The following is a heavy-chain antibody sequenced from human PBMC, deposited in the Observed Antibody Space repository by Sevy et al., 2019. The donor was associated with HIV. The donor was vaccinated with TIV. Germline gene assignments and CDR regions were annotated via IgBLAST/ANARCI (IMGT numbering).Heavy chain of an antibody. V-gene: IGHV3-30*18. CDR2: ISYDGSNK. CDR3: AKEGSGGGWCDDAFDI. Sequence: GGSLRLSCAASGFTFSSYGMHWVRQAPGKGLEWVAVISYDGSNKYYADSVKGRFTISRDNSKNTLYLQMNSLRAEDTAVYYCAKEGSGGGWCDDAFDIWGQGTMVTVSS. D-gene: IGHD6-19*01. J-gene: IGHJ3*02. CDR1: GFTFSSYG.